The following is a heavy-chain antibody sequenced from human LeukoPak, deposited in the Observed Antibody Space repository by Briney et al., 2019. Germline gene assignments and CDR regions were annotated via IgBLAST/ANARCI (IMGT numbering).Heavy chain of an antibody. J-gene: IGHJ4*02. Sequence: ASEKVSCKASGYTFTSYGISWVRQAPGQGLEWMGWINPNSGGTNYAQKFQGRVTMTRDTSISTAYMELSRLRSDDTAVYYCASSAAADDYWGQGTLVTVSS. V-gene: IGHV1-2*02. CDR1: GYTFTSYG. D-gene: IGHD6-13*01. CDR2: INPNSGGT. CDR3: ASSAAADDY.